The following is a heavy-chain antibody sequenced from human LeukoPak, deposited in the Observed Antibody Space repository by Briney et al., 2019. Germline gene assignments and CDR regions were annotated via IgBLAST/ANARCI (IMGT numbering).Heavy chain of an antibody. CDR3: ASSHITMLVGY. V-gene: IGHV3-9*01. CDR2: ISWNSGSI. Sequence: PGRSLRLSCAASGFTFDDYAMHWVRHAPGKGLEWVSGISWNSGSIGYADSVKGRFTISRDNAKNSLYLQMNSLRAEDTAVYYCASSHITMLVGYWGQGTLVTVSS. CDR1: GFTFDDYA. J-gene: IGHJ4*02. D-gene: IGHD3-10*02.